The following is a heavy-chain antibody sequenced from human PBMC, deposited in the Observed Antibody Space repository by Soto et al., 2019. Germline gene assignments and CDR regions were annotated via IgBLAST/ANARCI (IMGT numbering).Heavy chain of an antibody. J-gene: IGHJ5*02. CDR1: GTSISSGGTF. Sequence: PSETLSLTCTVSGTSISSGGTFWGWIRQSPGKGLEWTGNMYYDGSTNYNPSLKSRVSMSVDTSKNEISLTLTALTAADTAVYYCARRRYSYCHYYLDPWGHGTLVTVSS. V-gene: IGHV4-39*01. CDR2: MYYDGST. CDR3: ARRRYSYCHYYLDP. D-gene: IGHD1-26*01.